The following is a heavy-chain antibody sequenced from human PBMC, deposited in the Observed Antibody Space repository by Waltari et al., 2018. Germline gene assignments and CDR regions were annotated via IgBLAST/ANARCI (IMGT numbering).Heavy chain of an antibody. Sequence: EVQLVESGGGLVQPGGSLRLSCAASGFTFSSSWMSWVRHPPGTGLAWVANIKQDGSEKYYVDSVKGRFTISRDNAKNSLYLQMNSLRAEDTAVYYCARVRFGYSSSWYTSDLYYFDYWGQGTLVTVSS. J-gene: IGHJ4*02. D-gene: IGHD6-13*01. CDR1: GFTFSSSW. V-gene: IGHV3-7*01. CDR3: ARVRFGYSSSWYTSDLYYFDY. CDR2: IKQDGSEK.